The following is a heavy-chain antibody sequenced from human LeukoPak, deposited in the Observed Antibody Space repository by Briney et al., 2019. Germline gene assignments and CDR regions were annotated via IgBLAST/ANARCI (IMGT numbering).Heavy chain of an antibody. CDR2: IKSKTDGGTT. CDR1: GFTFSNAW. Sequence: GGSLRLSCAASGFTFSNAWMSWVRQAPGKGLEWVGRIKSKTDGGTTDYAAPVKGRFTISRDDSKNTLYLQMNSLKTEDTAVYYCTTESRWYSGSYYVRAYAFDIWGQGTMVTVSS. V-gene: IGHV3-15*01. J-gene: IGHJ3*02. D-gene: IGHD1-26*01. CDR3: TTESRWYSGSYYVRAYAFDI.